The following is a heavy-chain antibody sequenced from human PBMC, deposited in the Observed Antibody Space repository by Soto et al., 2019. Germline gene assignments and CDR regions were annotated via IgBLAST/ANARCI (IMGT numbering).Heavy chain of an antibody. CDR2: ISGRGDHR. Sequence: EMQLLESGGGLGQPGGSLRLSCVASPITVYNFAAMSWVRQTPERGLEWVSTISGRGDHRYYADSVKGRFTISRDNSKNRLYLQMDGLRGDDTAVYYCAKDRALENQTPYGMDVWGQGTKVTV. CDR3: AKDRALENQTPYGMDV. J-gene: IGHJ6*02. CDR1: PITVYNFAA. V-gene: IGHV3-23*01. D-gene: IGHD2-2*01.